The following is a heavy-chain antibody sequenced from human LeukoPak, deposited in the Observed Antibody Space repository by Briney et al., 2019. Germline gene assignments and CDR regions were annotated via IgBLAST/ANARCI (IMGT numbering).Heavy chain of an antibody. Sequence: PGGSLRLSCAASGFTFSSYSMNWVRQAPGKGLEWVAATVGIGPDTYHADSVEGRFTISRDNSKNILYLQMNSLRVEDTAVYYCTKASAARCIGVFCYPFDHWGQGTQVTVSS. CDR3: TKASAARCIGVFCYPFDH. CDR2: TVGIGPDT. V-gene: IGHV3-23*01. CDR1: GFTFSSYS. J-gene: IGHJ4*02. D-gene: IGHD2-15*01.